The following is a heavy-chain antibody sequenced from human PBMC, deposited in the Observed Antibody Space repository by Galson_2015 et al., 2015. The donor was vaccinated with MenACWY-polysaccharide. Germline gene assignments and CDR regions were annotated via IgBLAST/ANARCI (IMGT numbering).Heavy chain of an antibody. CDR1: GFTFSDHY. J-gene: IGHJ3*02. Sequence: SLRLSCAASGFTFSDHYMDWVRQAPGKGLEWVAVIQNVGSPKAYADSVKGRFTISRDNSKNTLYLEMNSLRAEDTAVYYCARESSRIVFQAFDIWGQGTMVSVSS. CDR3: ARESSRIVFQAFDI. V-gene: IGHV3-33*08. D-gene: IGHD6-19*01. CDR2: IQNVGSPK.